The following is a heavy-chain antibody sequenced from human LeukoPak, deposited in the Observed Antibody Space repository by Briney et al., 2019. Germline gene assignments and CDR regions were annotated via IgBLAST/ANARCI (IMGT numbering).Heavy chain of an antibody. CDR3: AKDEGDSSGYTDY. Sequence: GGSLRLSCAASGFTFSTYAMTWVRQAPGEGLEWVSSVSGSGPNTYYADSVKGRFTISRDNSKNTLYLQMNSLRAEDTAVYYCAKDEGDSSGYTDYWGQGTLVTVSS. CDR1: GFTFSTYA. CDR2: VSGSGPNT. J-gene: IGHJ4*02. D-gene: IGHD6-19*01. V-gene: IGHV3-23*01.